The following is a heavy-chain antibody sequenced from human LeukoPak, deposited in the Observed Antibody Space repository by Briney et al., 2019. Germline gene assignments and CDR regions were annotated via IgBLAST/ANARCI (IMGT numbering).Heavy chain of an antibody. V-gene: IGHV1-46*01. CDR3: ARSHVYGNYVCHY. D-gene: IGHD4-11*01. CDR1: GDTFTGYY. J-gene: IGHJ4*02. CDR2: IDPAGVLI. Sequence: ASVKVSCKASGDTFTGYYMHWVRQAPGQGLEWIGVIDPAGVLINYAQNFQGRVTMTRDTSTSTVYMELSSLRSEDTAVYYCARSHVYGNYVCHYRGQGTLVTVSS.